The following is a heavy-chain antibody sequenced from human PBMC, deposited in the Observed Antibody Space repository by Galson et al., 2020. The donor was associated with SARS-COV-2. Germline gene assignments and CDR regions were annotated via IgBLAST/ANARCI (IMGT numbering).Heavy chain of an antibody. CDR1: GGSISSGGYS. D-gene: IGHD2-15*01. J-gene: IGHJ5*02. CDR2: IFHAGTT. Sequence: SETLSLTCTVSGGSISSGGYSWTWIRQPPGKGLQWIGNIFHAGTTYFSPSLKGRVTMSLDRSKNQFSLNLRSVTDADTAVYYCARVIAATAISDRNSAWFDPWGQGVLVTVSS. V-gene: IGHV4-30-2*01. CDR3: ARVIAATAISDRNSAWFDP.